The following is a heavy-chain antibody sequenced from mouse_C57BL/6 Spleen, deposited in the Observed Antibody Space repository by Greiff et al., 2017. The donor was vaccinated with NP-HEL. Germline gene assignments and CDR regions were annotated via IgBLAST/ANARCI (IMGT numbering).Heavy chain of an antibody. CDR3: ARSPYGSSYEYFDV. Sequence: QVQLQQPGAELVKPGASVKLSCKASGYTFTSYWMHWVKQRPGQGLEWIGMIHPNSGSTNYNEKFKSKATLTVDKSSSTAYMQLSSLTSEDSAVYYCARSPYGSSYEYFDVWGTGTTVTVSS. CDR2: IHPNSGST. CDR1: GYTFTSYW. J-gene: IGHJ1*03. V-gene: IGHV1-64*01. D-gene: IGHD1-1*01.